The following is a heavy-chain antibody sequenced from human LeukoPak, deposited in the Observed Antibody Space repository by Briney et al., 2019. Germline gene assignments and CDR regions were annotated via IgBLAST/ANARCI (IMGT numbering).Heavy chain of an antibody. V-gene: IGHV3-49*04. CDR2: IRSKAFGGTT. D-gene: IGHD6-19*01. CDR3: TRGVAVAGTYFQH. J-gene: IGHJ1*01. CDR1: GFTFGDYA. Sequence: PGRSLRLSCTGSGFTFGDYAMSWVRQAPGKGLEWVGFIRSKAFGGTTEYAASVKGRFTISRDDSKSIAYLQMNSLKTGDTAVYYCTRGVAVAGTYFQHWGQGTLVTVSS.